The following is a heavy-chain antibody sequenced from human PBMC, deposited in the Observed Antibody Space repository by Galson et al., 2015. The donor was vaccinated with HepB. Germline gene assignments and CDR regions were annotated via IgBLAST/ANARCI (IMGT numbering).Heavy chain of an antibody. V-gene: IGHV1-69*13. J-gene: IGHJ6*03. CDR1: GGTFRTYA. CDR3: ARGGESFGVAYYYYYYMDV. D-gene: IGHD3-10*01. CDR2: IIPSFGIG. Sequence: SVKVSCKASGGTFRTYAFSWVRQAPGQGFEWVGGIIPSFGIGNNAQRFLGRAAITADESTSTVYMELSRLTSEDTAVYYCARGGESFGVAYYYYYYMDVWGEGTTVIVSS.